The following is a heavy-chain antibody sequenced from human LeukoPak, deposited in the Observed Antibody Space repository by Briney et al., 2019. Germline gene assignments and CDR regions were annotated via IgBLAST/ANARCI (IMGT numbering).Heavy chain of an antibody. Sequence: PGGSLRLSCAASGFIFSSYAMTWVRQAPGKGLEWVSVISGSGGSTYYADSVKGRFTISRDNSKNTLYLQMNSLRAEDTAVYYCARDPHSGSHTGVDYWGQGTLVTASS. CDR1: GFIFSSYA. CDR3: ARDPHSGSHTGVDY. J-gene: IGHJ4*02. D-gene: IGHD1-26*01. V-gene: IGHV3-23*01. CDR2: ISGSGGST.